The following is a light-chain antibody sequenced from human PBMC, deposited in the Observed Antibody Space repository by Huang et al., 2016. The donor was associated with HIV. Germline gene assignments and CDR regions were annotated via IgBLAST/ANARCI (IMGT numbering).Light chain of an antibody. V-gene: IGKV1-39*01. Sequence: DIQMTQSPSSLSASVGDRVIITCRASQSISSYLNWYQQQPGKAPNLLIYAASSLQSGVPSRFSGSGSGTDFTLTIRSLQPEDFATYYCQQSYSNTFTFGVGTKVDVK. CDR1: QSISSY. CDR3: QQSYSNTFT. CDR2: AAS. J-gene: IGKJ3*01.